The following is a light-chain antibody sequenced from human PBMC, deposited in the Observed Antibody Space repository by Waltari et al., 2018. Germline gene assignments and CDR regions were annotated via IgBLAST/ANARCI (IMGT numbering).Light chain of an antibody. J-gene: IGKJ2*01. CDR3: QQSYITPPYT. V-gene: IGKV1-39*01. CDR1: QSISSD. CDR2: AAT. Sequence: IQMTQSPYSLSASVGDRLTITCRASQSISSDVNWYQQKPGKDPKRLTSAATSLQIGVPSRFSGSGSGTDFTLTICSLQPEDFATYYCQQSYITPPYTFGPGTKLAIK.